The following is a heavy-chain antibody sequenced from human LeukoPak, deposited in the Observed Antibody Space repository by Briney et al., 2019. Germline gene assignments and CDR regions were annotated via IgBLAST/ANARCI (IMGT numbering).Heavy chain of an antibody. J-gene: IGHJ4*02. CDR2: IKQDGSEK. CDR1: GFTFSSYW. V-gene: IGHV3-7*03. Sequence: PGGSLRLSCAASGFTFSSYWMSWVRQAPGKGLEWVANIKQDGSEKYYVDSVKGRFTISRDNAKNSLYLQMSSLRSEDTAVYYCARAPLRDGYNYDFDYWGQGTLVTVSS. D-gene: IGHD5-24*01. CDR3: ARAPLRDGYNYDFDY.